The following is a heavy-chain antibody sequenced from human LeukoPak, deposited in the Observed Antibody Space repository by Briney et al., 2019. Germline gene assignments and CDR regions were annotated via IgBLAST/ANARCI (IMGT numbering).Heavy chain of an antibody. CDR1: GDSVSSNSAA. J-gene: IGHJ4*02. D-gene: IGHD2-8*02. V-gene: IGHV6-1*01. CDR2: TYYRSKWYN. CDR3: ARVQPTNWWNSEGSLFDY. Sequence: SQTLSLTCAISGDSVSSNSAAWNWIRQSPSRGLEWLGRTYYRSKWYNDYAVSVKSRITINPDTSKNQFSLQLNSVTPEDTAVYYCARVQPTNWWNSEGSLFDYWGQGTLVTVSS.